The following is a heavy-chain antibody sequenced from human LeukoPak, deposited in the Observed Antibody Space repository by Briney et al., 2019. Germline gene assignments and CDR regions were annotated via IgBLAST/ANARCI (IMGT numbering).Heavy chain of an antibody. V-gene: IGHV4-39*07. CDR1: GGSISSSSYY. D-gene: IGHD6-19*01. J-gene: IGHJ4*02. Sequence: SETLSLTCTVSGGSISSSSYYWSWIRQPPGKGLEWIGEINHSGSTNYNPSLKSRVTISVDTSKNQFSLKLSSVTAADTAVYYCARGGIAVVFDYWGQGTLVTVSS. CDR3: ARGGIAVVFDY. CDR2: INHSGST.